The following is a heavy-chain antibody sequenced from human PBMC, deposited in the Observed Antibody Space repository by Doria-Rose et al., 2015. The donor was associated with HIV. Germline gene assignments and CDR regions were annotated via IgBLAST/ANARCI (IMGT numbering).Heavy chain of an antibody. CDR1: GGSFSGYY. Sequence: QVQLQQWGAGLVKPSETLSLTCAVFGGSFSGYYWSWIRQPPGKGLEWIGEFNHSGSTNYKTSLMSRVTISLDTSKTLFSADTAVYYCARGLLRGGWNDVDYYYGMDVWGQGATVTVSS. D-gene: IGHD1-1*01. V-gene: IGHV4-34*01. CDR2: FNHSGST. J-gene: IGHJ6*02. CDR3: ARGLLRGGWNDVDYYYGMDV.